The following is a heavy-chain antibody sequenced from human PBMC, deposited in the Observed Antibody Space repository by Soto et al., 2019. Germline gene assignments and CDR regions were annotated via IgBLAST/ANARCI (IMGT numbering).Heavy chain of an antibody. D-gene: IGHD4-4*01. J-gene: IGHJ4*02. CDR2: ISYDGSNK. CDR1: GFTFSSYA. CDR3: ARDGDGYSYSFDY. Sequence: QVQLVESGGGVVQPGRSLRLSCAASGFTFSSYAMHWVRQAPGKGLEWVAVISYDGSNKYYADSVKGRFTISRDNSKNTLYLQMNSLRAEDTAVYYCARDGDGYSYSFDYWGQGTLVTVSS. V-gene: IGHV3-30-3*01.